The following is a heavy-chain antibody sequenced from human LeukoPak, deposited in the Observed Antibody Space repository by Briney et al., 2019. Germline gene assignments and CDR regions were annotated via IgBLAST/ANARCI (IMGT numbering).Heavy chain of an antibody. D-gene: IGHD4-17*01. Sequence: GGSLRLSCAASGFTFSDYYMSWIRQAPGKGLEWVSYISSSGSTIYYADSVKGRFTISRDNAKNSLYLQMNSLRAEDTAVYYCARDSDYGDTRGGYYYYMDVWGKGTTVAVSS. CDR1: GFTFSDYY. CDR2: ISSSGSTI. CDR3: ARDSDYGDTRGGYYYYMDV. J-gene: IGHJ6*03. V-gene: IGHV3-11*01.